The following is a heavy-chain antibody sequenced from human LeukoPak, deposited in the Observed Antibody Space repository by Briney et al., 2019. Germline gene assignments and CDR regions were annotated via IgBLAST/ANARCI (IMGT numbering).Heavy chain of an antibody. V-gene: IGHV1-18*01. Sequence: ASVKVSCKASGYTFTSYGTTWVRQAPGQGLEWMGWISAYNGNTNYGQKLQGRVTMTTDTSTSTAYMELRSLRSDDTAVYYCAKDYYGSGSSIYYFDYWGQGTLVTVSS. CDR1: GYTFTSYG. CDR2: ISAYNGNT. CDR3: AKDYYGSGSSIYYFDY. J-gene: IGHJ4*02. D-gene: IGHD3-10*01.